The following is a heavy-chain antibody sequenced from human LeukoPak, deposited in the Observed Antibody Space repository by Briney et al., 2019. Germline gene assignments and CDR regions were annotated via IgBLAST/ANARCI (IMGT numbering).Heavy chain of an antibody. CDR1: GYSFTSYW. Sequence: GESLKISCKGSGYSFTSYWIGWVRQMPGKGLERIGIIYPGDSDTRYSPSFQGQVTISADKSISTAYLQWSSLKASDTAMYYCARPAYSNGSNFDYWGQGTLVTVSS. V-gene: IGHV5-51*01. J-gene: IGHJ4*02. CDR3: ARPAYSNGSNFDY. D-gene: IGHD6-19*01. CDR2: IYPGDSDT.